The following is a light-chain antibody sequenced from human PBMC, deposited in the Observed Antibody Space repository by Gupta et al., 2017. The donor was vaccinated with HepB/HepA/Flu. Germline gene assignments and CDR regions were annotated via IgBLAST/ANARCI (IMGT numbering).Light chain of an antibody. CDR1: QSIGTS. Sequence: EIVLTESPDFHSVTPKEKVTITCRATQSIGTSLHWYQHKPDQSPKLLIKYASQSFSGVPSRFSGSGSGTDFTLTINSLEAGDAATYFCQQTSSLPWTFGQGTKVEIK. CDR2: YAS. V-gene: IGKV6-21*01. J-gene: IGKJ1*01. CDR3: QQTSSLPWT.